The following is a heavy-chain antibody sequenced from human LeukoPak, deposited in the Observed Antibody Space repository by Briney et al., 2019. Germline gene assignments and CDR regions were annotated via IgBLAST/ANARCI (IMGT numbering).Heavy chain of an antibody. V-gene: IGHV1-46*01. CDR3: ATDYGGNSEGWFDP. J-gene: IGHJ5*02. CDR1: GYTFTSYY. CDR2: INPSGGST. D-gene: IGHD4-23*01. Sequence: ASVTVSFTASGYTFTSYYMHWVRQAPGQGREWMGIINPSGGSTSYAQKFQGRVTMTRDTSTSTVYMELSSLRSEDTAVYYCATDYGGNSEGWFDPWGQGTLVTVSS.